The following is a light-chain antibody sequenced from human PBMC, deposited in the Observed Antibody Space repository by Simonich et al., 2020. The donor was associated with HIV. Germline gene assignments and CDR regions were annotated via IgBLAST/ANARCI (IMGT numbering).Light chain of an antibody. J-gene: IGLJ3*02. CDR1: SNDVGCYNY. V-gene: IGLV2-8*01. CDR2: EVS. Sequence: QSALTQPPSASGSPGQSVTISCTGTSNDVGCYNYVSWYQQHPGKAPKLMVYEVSKRPSGVPDRFSGSKSGNTASLTVSGLQAEDEADYYCSSFAGSNNLVFRGGTKLTVL. CDR3: SSFAGSNNLV.